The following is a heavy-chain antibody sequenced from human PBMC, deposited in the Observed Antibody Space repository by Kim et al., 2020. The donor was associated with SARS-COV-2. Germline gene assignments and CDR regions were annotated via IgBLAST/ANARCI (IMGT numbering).Heavy chain of an antibody. CDR1: GFTFSSYG. V-gene: IGHV3-30*18. Sequence: GGSLRLSCAASGFTFSSYGMHWVRQAPGKGLEWVAVISYDGSNKYYADSVKGRFTISRDNSKNTLYLQMNSLRAEDTAVYYCAKSPPYLTGYFLYYYGMDVWGQGTTVTVSS. J-gene: IGHJ6*02. CDR3: AKSPPYLTGYFLYYYGMDV. D-gene: IGHD3-9*01. CDR2: ISYDGSNK.